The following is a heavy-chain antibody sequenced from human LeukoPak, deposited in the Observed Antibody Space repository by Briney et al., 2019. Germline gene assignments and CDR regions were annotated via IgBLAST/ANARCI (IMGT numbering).Heavy chain of an antibody. V-gene: IGHV1-69*13. D-gene: IGHD2-21*02. Sequence: SVTVSCKASGGTFSSYAISWVRQAPGQGLEWMGGIIPIFGTANYAQKFQGRVTITADESTSTAYMELSSLRSEDTAVYYCARDQSYCGGDCYNFDYWGQGTLVTVSS. J-gene: IGHJ4*02. CDR3: ARDQSYCGGDCYNFDY. CDR1: GGTFSSYA. CDR2: IIPIFGTA.